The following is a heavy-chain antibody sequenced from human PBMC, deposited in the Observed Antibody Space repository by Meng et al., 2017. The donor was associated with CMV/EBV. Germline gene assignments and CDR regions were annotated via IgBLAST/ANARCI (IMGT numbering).Heavy chain of an antibody. D-gene: IGHD3-16*01. J-gene: IGHJ4*02. V-gene: IGHV3-23*03. Sequence: GESLKISCAASGFTFSSHAMSWVRQAPGKGLGWVSVIYSGGSSTYYADSVKGRFTISRDNSKNTLYLQMNSLRAEDTAVYYCARGGYWGQGTLVTVSS. CDR2: IYSGGSST. CDR1: GFTFSSHA. CDR3: ARGGY.